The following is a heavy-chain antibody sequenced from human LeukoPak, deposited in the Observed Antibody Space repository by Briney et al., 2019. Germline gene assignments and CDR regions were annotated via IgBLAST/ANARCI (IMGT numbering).Heavy chain of an antibody. Sequence: GGSLRLSCAASGFTFSSYAMSWVRQAPGKGLEWVSAISGSGGSTYYADSVKGRFTISRDNSKNTLYLQMNSLRAEDTAVHYCAKDWDYYGSGSYLDWGQGTLVTVSS. D-gene: IGHD3-10*01. CDR3: AKDWDYYGSGSYLD. CDR1: GFTFSSYA. J-gene: IGHJ4*02. V-gene: IGHV3-23*01. CDR2: ISGSGGST.